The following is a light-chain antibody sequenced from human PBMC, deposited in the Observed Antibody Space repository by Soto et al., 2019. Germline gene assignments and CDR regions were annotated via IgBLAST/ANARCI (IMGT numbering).Light chain of an antibody. Sequence: ETVMTQSPATLSVSPGERATLSCWASQSVNSNLAWYQQKLGQAPRVLIYGASTRATGIPARFSGSGSGTDFTLTISRLEPEDFAVYYCQQYNNWPRSITFGHGTRLEIK. CDR3: QQYNNWPRSIT. V-gene: IGKV3-15*01. J-gene: IGKJ5*01. CDR2: GAS. CDR1: QSVNSN.